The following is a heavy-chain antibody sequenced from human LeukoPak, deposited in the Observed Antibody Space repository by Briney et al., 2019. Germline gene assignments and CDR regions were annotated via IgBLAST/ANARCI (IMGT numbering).Heavy chain of an antibody. D-gene: IGHD2-15*01. CDR1: GYTFTGYY. CDR2: INPNSGGT. J-gene: IGHJ4*02. CDR3: ASYCSGGSCYPDY. V-gene: IGHV1-2*06. Sequence: ASVKVSCKASGYTFTGYYMHWVRQAPGQGLEWMGRINPNSGGTNYAQKFHGRVTMTRDTSISTAYMELSRLRSDDTAVYYCASYCSGGSCYPDYWGQGTLVTVSS.